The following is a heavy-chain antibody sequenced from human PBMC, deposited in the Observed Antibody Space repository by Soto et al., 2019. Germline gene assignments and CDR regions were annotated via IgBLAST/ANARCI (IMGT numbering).Heavy chain of an antibody. CDR3: ARGRYGDY. D-gene: IGHD1-1*01. J-gene: IGHJ4*02. V-gene: IGHV1-18*01. CDR1: GYTFTSYG. Sequence: QVHLVQSGAEVKKPGASVKVSCKGSGYTFTSYGITWVRQAPGQGLEWMGWISAHNDNTDYAQKLQGRVTVTRDTSTSTAYMELRSLRSDDTAVYYCARGRYGDYWGQGALVTVSS. CDR2: ISAHNDNT.